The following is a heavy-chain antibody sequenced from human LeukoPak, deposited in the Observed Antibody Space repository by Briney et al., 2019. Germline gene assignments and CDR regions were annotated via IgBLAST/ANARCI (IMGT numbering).Heavy chain of an antibody. CDR2: TYTSGST. Sequence: SETLSLTCTVSGGSISSYDWSWIRQPAGKGLEWIGRTYTSGSTNYNPSLKSRITISVDTSKNQLSLKLSSVTAADTAVYYCARNSCPSGSCYDNRGYFDYWGQGTLVTVSS. J-gene: IGHJ4*02. D-gene: IGHD2-15*01. CDR3: ARNSCPSGSCYDNRGYFDY. CDR1: GGSISSYD. V-gene: IGHV4-4*07.